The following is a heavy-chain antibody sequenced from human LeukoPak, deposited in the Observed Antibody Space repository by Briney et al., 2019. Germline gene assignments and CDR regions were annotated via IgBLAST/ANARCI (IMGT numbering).Heavy chain of an antibody. Sequence: SETLSLTCTVSGGSISSYYWSWIRQPPGKGLEWIGYIYYSGSTNYNPSLKSRVTISVDTSKNQFSLKLSSVTAAGTAVYYCARDLNGVRAFDIWGQGTMVTVSS. CDR1: GGSISSYY. D-gene: IGHD3-16*02. CDR2: IYYSGST. CDR3: ARDLNGVRAFDI. V-gene: IGHV4-59*01. J-gene: IGHJ3*02.